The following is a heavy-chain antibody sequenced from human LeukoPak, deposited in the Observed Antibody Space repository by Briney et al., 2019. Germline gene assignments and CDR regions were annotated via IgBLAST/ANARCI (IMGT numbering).Heavy chain of an antibody. Sequence: GGSLRLSCAASEFTFSIYAMSWVRQAPGKGLEWVSSITSAGESTYYAGSVKGRFTISRDNSRNTLYLQMNSLRAEDTAIYYCTRDRPNYYGTNGHYYRRDGDYWGQGTLVTVSS. CDR1: EFTFSIYA. D-gene: IGHD3-22*01. CDR3: TRDRPNYYGTNGHYYRRDGDY. J-gene: IGHJ4*02. CDR2: ITSAGEST. V-gene: IGHV3-23*01.